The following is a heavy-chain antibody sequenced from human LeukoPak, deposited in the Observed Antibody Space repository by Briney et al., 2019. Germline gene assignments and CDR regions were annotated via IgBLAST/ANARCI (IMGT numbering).Heavy chain of an antibody. CDR1: GFTFSSYA. CDR3: ASAPYGSGTFLDY. D-gene: IGHD3-10*01. V-gene: IGHV3-23*01. J-gene: IGHJ4*02. Sequence: GGSLRLSCAASGFTFSSYAMSWVRQASGKGLEWVSAISGSGGSTYYADSVKGRFTISRDNSKNTLYLQMNSLRAEDTAVYYCASAPYGSGTFLDYWGQGTLVTVSS. CDR2: ISGSGGST.